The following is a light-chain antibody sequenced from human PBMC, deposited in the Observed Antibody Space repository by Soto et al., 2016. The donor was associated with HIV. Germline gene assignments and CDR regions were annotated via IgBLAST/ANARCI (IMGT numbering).Light chain of an antibody. CDR2: KAS. J-gene: IGKJ4*01. CDR3: QQYDNLPLT. Sequence: DIQMTQSPSTLSASIGDRVTITCRASQSIGNWLAWYQQKPGKAPKLLIYKASSLESGVPSRFSGSGSGTDFTFTISSLQPEDIARYYCQQYDNLPLTFGGGTKVEIK. CDR1: QSIGNW. V-gene: IGKV1-5*03.